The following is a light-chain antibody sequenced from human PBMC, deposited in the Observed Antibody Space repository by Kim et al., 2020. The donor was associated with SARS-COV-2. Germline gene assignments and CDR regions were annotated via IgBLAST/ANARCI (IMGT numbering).Light chain of an antibody. Sequence: AAVKLNCTLSSGHSTYAIAWHQQQQEKGPRYLMNLNSDGSNSKGDGIPDRFSGSSSGAERYLTISGLQSEDEADYYCQTWGAGIRVFGGGTQLTVL. J-gene: IGLJ3*02. CDR3: QTWGAGIRV. V-gene: IGLV4-69*02. CDR2: LNSDGSN. CDR1: SGHSTYA.